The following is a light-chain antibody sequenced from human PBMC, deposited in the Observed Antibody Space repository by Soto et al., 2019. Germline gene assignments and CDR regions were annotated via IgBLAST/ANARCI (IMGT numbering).Light chain of an antibody. CDR1: QSISSW. CDR2: KAS. Sequence: DIPMTQSPSTLSASVGDRVTITCRASQSISSWLAWYQQKPGEAPKLLIYKASTLESGVPSRFSGSGSGTEFTLTISSLQPDDFATYYCQQYNTYSRTFGQGTKLDIK. V-gene: IGKV1-5*03. CDR3: QQYNTYSRT. J-gene: IGKJ2*01.